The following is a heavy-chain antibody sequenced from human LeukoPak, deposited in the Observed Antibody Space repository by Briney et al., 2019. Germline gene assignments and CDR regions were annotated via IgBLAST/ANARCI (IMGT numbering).Heavy chain of an antibody. J-gene: IGHJ6*02. V-gene: IGHV4-59*08. Sequence: PSETLPLTCTVSGGSISPLYWGWIRQPPGKGLEWIGYIYYSGSTNYNPSLKSRVTISVDTSKNQFSLKLSSVTAADTAVYYCARLMVRGSYYYYGMDVWGQGTTVTVSS. CDR3: ARLMVRGSYYYYGMDV. D-gene: IGHD3-10*01. CDR1: GGSISPLY. CDR2: IYYSGST.